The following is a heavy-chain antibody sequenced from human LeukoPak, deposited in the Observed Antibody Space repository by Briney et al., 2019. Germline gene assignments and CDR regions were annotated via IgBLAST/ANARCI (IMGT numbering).Heavy chain of an antibody. V-gene: IGHV3-74*01. D-gene: IGHD7-27*01. J-gene: IGHJ3*02. CDR2: IHSDGSTT. CDR1: GFTFTTYW. CDR3: ARDGVGNFDI. Sequence: GGSLRLSCAASGFTFTTYWMHWVRQVPGKGLVWVSVIHSDGSTTAYADSVKGRFSISRDNAKNTVHLEMNSLRDEDTAVYYCARDGVGNFDIWGQGTMVTVSS.